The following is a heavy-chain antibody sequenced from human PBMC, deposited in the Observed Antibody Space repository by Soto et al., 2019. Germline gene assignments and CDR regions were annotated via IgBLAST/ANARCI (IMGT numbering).Heavy chain of an antibody. D-gene: IGHD1-26*01. CDR2: ISAYNGNR. CDR1: GYSFTSYG. Sequence: SVKVSCKASGYSFTSYGISWVRQAPGQGLEWMGWISAYNGNRNYAQKVQGRVTMTTDTSTNTAYMELRSLRSDDTAVYYCARDQVGATGDYWGQGTLVTVSS. J-gene: IGHJ4*02. V-gene: IGHV1-18*01. CDR3: ARDQVGATGDY.